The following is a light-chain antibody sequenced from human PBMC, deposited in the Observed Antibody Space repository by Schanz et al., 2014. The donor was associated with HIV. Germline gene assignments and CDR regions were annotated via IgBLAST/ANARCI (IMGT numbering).Light chain of an antibody. CDR2: SAS. Sequence: DIQMTQSPSTLSASVGDRVTIACRASQNIGNSLAWFQLKPGRAPKLLIYSASSLHTGVPSRFSGSGSGTDFTLTISSLQPEDFATYYCQQSYNAPPITFGQGTRLEIK. J-gene: IGKJ5*01. V-gene: IGKV1-39*01. CDR3: QQSYNAPPIT. CDR1: QNIGNS.